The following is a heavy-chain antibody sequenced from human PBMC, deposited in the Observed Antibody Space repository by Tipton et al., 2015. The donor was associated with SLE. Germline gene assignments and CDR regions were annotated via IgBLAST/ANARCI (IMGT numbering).Heavy chain of an antibody. V-gene: IGHV4-34*01. CDR3: ARGAPKDAFDI. CDR1: GGSFSGYY. Sequence: SLTCAVYGGSFSGYYWSWIRQPPGKGLEWIGEINHSGSTNYNPSLKSRVTTSVDTSKNQFSLKLSSVTAADTAVYYCARGAPKDAFDIWGQGTMVTVSS. CDR2: INHSGST. J-gene: IGHJ3*02.